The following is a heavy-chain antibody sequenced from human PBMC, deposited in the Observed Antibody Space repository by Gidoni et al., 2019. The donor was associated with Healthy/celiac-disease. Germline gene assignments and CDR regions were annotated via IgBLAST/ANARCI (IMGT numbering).Heavy chain of an antibody. J-gene: IGHJ4*02. V-gene: IGHV4-34*01. CDR2: INHSGST. CDR3: ARGLSGFQRNFDY. Sequence: VQLQKWGAGLLKPAETLSLTCAAHGGSFSGYYWSWIRQPPGKGLEWIGEINHSGSTNYNPSLKSRVTISVDTSKNQFSLKLSSVTAADTAVYYCARGLSGFQRNFDYWGQGTLVTVSS. D-gene: IGHD5-12*01. CDR1: GGSFSGYY.